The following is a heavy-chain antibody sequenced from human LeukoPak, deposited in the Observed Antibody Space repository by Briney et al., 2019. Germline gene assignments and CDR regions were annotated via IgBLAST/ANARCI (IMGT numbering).Heavy chain of an antibody. J-gene: IGHJ4*02. CDR3: ARGTLMWFGAKMEYYFDS. CDR1: GGSISSYY. CDR2: IYTSGST. V-gene: IGHV4-4*07. D-gene: IGHD3-10*01. Sequence: PSETLSLTCTVSGGSISSYYWSWIRQPAGKGLEWIGRIYTSGSTNYNPSLKSRVTMSVDTSSNQFSLKLSSVTAADTAVYYCARGTLMWFGAKMEYYFDSWGQGTPLAVSS.